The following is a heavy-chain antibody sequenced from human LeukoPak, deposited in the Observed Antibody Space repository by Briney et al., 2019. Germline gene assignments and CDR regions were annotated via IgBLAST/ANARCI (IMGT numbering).Heavy chain of an antibody. CDR2: MNPNSGNT. J-gene: IGHJ4*02. CDR3: ATLPYGDYDSYYFDY. D-gene: IGHD4-17*01. V-gene: IGHV1-8*01. CDR1: GYTFTSYD. Sequence: VASVKVSCKASGYTFTSYDINWVRQATGQGLEWMGWMNPNSGNTGYAQKFQGRVTITRNTSISTAYMELSRLRSDDTAVYYCATLPYGDYDSYYFDYWGQGTLVTVSS.